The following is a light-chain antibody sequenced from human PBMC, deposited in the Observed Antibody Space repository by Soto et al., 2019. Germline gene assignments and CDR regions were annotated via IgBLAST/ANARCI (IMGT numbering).Light chain of an antibody. J-gene: IGKJ4*01. CDR1: QTISSW. CDR3: QQYDNLPLT. V-gene: IGKV1-5*01. CDR2: DAS. Sequence: IHMTQSPSTLSASVGDRVTITCRASQTISSWLAWYHQKPGKAPTLLIYDASNLESGVPSRFSGSGSGTDFTFTISSLQPEDIATYYCQQYDNLPLTFGGGTKVDIK.